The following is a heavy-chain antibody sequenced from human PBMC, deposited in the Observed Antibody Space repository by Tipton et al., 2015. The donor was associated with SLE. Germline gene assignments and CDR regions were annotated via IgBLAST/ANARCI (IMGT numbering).Heavy chain of an antibody. Sequence: SLRLSCAASGFTFSSYWMSWVRQAPGKGLEWVANIKQDGSEKYYVDSVKGRFTISRDNAKNSLYLQMNSLRAEDTAVYYCARVPYYDYGDEMYAFDIWGQGTMVTVSS. CDR2: IKQDGSEK. CDR1: GFTFSSYW. J-gene: IGHJ3*02. V-gene: IGHV3-7*04. CDR3: ARVPYYDYGDEMYAFDI. D-gene: IGHD4-17*01.